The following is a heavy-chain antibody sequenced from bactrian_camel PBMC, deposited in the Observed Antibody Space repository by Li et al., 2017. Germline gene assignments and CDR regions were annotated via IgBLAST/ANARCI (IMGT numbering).Heavy chain of an antibody. CDR2: ILSDRSRT. J-gene: IGHJ6*01. CDR3: ALHLGYGTSEYFLQNPSEFGS. V-gene: IGHV3S26*01. CDR1: GYTSSLDC. Sequence: HVQLVESGGGSVQAGGSLRLSCAATGYTSSLDCMAWFRQAPGKKREWVARILSDRSRTSVADSVQGRFTISEDSAKNTVYLQMNKLKPEDTAVYTCALHLGYGTSEYFLQNPSEFGSWGQGTQVTVS. D-gene: IGHD6*01.